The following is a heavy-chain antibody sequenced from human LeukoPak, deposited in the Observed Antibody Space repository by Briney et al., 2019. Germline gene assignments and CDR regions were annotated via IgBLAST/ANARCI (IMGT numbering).Heavy chain of an antibody. CDR2: INPNSGGT. CDR3: ARDPGTYTGSYYGLN. D-gene: IGHD1-26*01. V-gene: IGHV1-2*02. Sequence: GASVKVSCKASGYTFTGYYMHWVRQAPGQGLEWMGWINPNSGGTNYAQKFQGRVTMTRDTSIRTAYMEVSRLRSDDTAVYYCARDPGTYTGSYYGLNWGQGTLVTV. J-gene: IGHJ4*02. CDR1: GYTFTGYY.